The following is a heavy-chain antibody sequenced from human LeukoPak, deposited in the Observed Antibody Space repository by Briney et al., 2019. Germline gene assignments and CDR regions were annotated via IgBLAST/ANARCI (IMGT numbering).Heavy chain of an antibody. CDR3: ARLLKLRFLEWFRARHYYYYMDV. J-gene: IGHJ6*03. CDR1: GYSFTSYW. D-gene: IGHD3-3*01. CDR2: IYPDDSDT. V-gene: IGHV5-51*01. Sequence: GESLKISCKGSGYSFTSYWIGWVRQMPGKGLEWMGIIYPDDSDTRYSPSFQGQVTISADKSISTAYLQWSSLKASDTAMYYCARLLKLRFLEWFRARHYYYYMDVWGKGTTVTVSS.